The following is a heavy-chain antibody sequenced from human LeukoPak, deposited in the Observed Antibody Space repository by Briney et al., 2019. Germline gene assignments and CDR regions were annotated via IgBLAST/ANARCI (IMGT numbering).Heavy chain of an antibody. CDR2: IKGDGSEI. J-gene: IGHJ3*01. CDR3: ARGVVSRAAFDV. CDR1: GISFSTSW. V-gene: IGHV3-7*05. Sequence: GGSLRLSCAASGISFSTSWMSWVRQAPGKGPEWVAYIKGDGSEISYVDSVKGRFTISRDNAKNSLYLQMDSLRVEDTAVYYCARGVVSRAAFDVRGQGTMVTVSS.